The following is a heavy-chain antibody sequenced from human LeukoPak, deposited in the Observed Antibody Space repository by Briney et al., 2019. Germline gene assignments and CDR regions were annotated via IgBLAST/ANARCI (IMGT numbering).Heavy chain of an antibody. CDR2: IYHSGST. D-gene: IGHD2-2*01. Sequence: LETLSLTCTVSGYSINSYYYWCWLRPSPRKRLGLIGIIYHSGSTYYTPYHKSPVTISVDTSKNQFSLKLSSVTAADTAVYYCASSTYQVPRPDDFDIWGQGTMVSVSS. V-gene: IGHV4-38-2*02. CDR1: GYSINSYYY. CDR3: ASSTYQVPRPDDFDI. J-gene: IGHJ3*02.